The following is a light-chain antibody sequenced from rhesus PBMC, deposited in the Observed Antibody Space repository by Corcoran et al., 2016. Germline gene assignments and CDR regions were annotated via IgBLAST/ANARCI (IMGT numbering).Light chain of an antibody. J-gene: IGKJ2*01. CDR2: KAS. V-gene: IGKV1-74*01. CDR3: QHGSGTPYI. Sequence: DIQMTQSPSSLSASVGDRVTITCRARENGNNYLNWYQQKPGKAPKLLIYKASTLQSGVPSRCSGSGSGTDYTFTISSLQPEDVATYYCQHGSGTPYIFGQGTKVEIK. CDR1: ENGNNY.